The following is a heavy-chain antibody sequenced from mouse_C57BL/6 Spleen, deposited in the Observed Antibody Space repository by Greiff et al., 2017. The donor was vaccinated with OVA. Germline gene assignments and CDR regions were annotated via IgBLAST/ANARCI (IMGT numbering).Heavy chain of an antibody. CDR2: IHPSDSDT. CDR3: AIEETLYYGNYAFAY. D-gene: IGHD2-1*01. Sequence: QVQLQQPGAELVKPGASVKVSCKASGYTFTSYWMHWVKQRPGQGLEWIGRIHPSDSDTNYNQKFKGKATLTVDKSSSTDYMQLSSLTSEDSAVYYCAIEETLYYGNYAFAYWGQGTLVTVSA. CDR1: GYTFTSYW. J-gene: IGHJ3*01. V-gene: IGHV1-74*01.